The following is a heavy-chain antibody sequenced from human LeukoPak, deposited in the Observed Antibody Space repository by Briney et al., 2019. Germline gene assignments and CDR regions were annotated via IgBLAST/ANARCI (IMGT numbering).Heavy chain of an antibody. CDR2: ISGSGGAT. D-gene: IGHD1-26*01. CDR3: ARRSTSGSYWGDFDY. CDR1: GFTFSNYV. V-gene: IGHV3-23*01. Sequence: GGSLRLSCAVSGFTFSNYVMNWVRQAPGKGLEWVSTISGSGGATYYADSVKGRFTISRDNSKNTLYLQRNSLRVEDTAVYYCARRSTSGSYWGDFDYWGQGTLVTVSS. J-gene: IGHJ4*02.